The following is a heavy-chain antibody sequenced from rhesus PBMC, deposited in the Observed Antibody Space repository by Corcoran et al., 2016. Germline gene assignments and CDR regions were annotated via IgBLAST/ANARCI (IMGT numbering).Heavy chain of an antibody. Sequence: QVQLQESGPGLVKPSETLSLTCAVSGGSISSSNWWSWIRQPPGQGLEWNGGIYRNSERTNYTPSLKMRVTISKDTTKNQFSLRLSSVTAADTAVYYCARRSSGWPEYYFDYWGQGVLVTVSS. CDR1: GGSISSSNW. D-gene: IGHD6-31*01. CDR3: ARRSSGWPEYYFDY. CDR2: IYRNSERT. J-gene: IGHJ4*01. V-gene: IGHV4S18*01.